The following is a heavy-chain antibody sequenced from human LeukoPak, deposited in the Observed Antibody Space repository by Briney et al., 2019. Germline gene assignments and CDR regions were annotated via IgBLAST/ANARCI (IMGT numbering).Heavy chain of an antibody. CDR3: ARVGVYYDSSGYYSD. CDR1: GYTFTSYY. Sequence: ASVKVSCKASGYTFTSYYMHWVRHAPGQGLEWMGIINPSGGSTSYAQKFQGRVTMTRDTSTSTVYMELSSLRSEDTAVYYCARVGVYYDSSGYYSDWGQGTLVTVSS. CDR2: INPSGGST. J-gene: IGHJ4*02. V-gene: IGHV1-46*01. D-gene: IGHD3-22*01.